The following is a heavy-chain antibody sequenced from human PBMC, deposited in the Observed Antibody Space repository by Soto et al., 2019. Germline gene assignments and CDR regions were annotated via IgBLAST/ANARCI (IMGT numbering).Heavy chain of an antibody. CDR1: GGSISSSSYY. J-gene: IGHJ5*02. D-gene: IGHD1-1*01. CDR2: IYYSGST. CDR3: ARRTGGLGRWFDP. V-gene: IGHV4-39*01. Sequence: LQLQESGPGLVKPSETLSLTCTVSGGSISSSSYYWGWIRQPPGKGLEWIGSIYYSGSTYYNPSLKSRVTISVDTSKNQFSLKLSSVTAADTAVYYCARRTGGLGRWFDPWGQGTLVTVSS.